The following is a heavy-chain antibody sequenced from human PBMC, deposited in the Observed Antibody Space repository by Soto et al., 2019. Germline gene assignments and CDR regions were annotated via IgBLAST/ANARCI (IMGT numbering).Heavy chain of an antibody. D-gene: IGHD6-6*01. CDR3: AKDLTRQLAYWLDP. CDR2: INAHSGGT. CDR1: GFSFTGYY. J-gene: IGHJ5*02. V-gene: IGHV1-2*02. Sequence: ASVKVSCKASGFSFTGYYIHWLRQAPGQGLEWMGWINAHSGGTEYAQKFQGKVTLTRDTSIATAYLTLTSLTSDDTALYYCAKDLTRQLAYWLDPWGQGTQVTVSS.